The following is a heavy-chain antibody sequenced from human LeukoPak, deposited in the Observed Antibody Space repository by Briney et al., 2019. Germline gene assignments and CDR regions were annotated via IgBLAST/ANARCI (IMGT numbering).Heavy chain of an antibody. V-gene: IGHV1-8*01. J-gene: IGHJ4*02. Sequence: ASVRVSCKASGYTFTIYDINGERQAKGQGREWMGWMNPNSGNTGYAQKFQGRVTMTRNTSISTAYMELRSLRSDDTAVYYCARRSTLYSSGRFYFDYWGQGTLVTVSS. CDR2: MNPNSGNT. CDR1: GYTFTIYD. CDR3: ARRSTLYSSGRFYFDY. D-gene: IGHD3-22*01.